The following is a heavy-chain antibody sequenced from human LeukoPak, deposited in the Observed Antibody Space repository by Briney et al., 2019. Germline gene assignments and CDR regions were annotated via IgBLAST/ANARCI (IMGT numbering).Heavy chain of an antibody. Sequence: SETLSLTCAVYGGSFSGYYWSWIRQPPGKGLEWIGSIYYSGSTYYNPSLKSRVTISVDTSKNQFSLKLSSVTAADTAVYYCARSPRRIAAAGTAFDIWGQGTMVTVSS. CDR2: IYYSGST. J-gene: IGHJ3*02. CDR1: GGSFSGYY. CDR3: ARSPRRIAAAGTAFDI. D-gene: IGHD6-13*01. V-gene: IGHV4-34*01.